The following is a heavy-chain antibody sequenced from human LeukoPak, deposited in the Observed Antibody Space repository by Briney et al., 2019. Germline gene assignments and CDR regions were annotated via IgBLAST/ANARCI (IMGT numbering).Heavy chain of an antibody. CDR2: ISSSSSYI. J-gene: IGHJ5*02. V-gene: IGHV3-21*01. Sequence: GGSLRLSCAASGFTFSNYSMNWVRQAPGKGLEWVSSISSSSSYIYYADSVKGRFTISRDNAKNSLYLQMNSLRAEDTAVYYCARARELDNWFDPWGQGTLVTVSS. D-gene: IGHD1-26*01. CDR3: ARARELDNWFDP. CDR1: GFTFSNYS.